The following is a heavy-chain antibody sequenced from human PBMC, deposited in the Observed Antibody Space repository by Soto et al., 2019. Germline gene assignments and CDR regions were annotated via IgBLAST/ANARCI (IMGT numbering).Heavy chain of an antibody. V-gene: IGHV1-8*01. Sequence: ASVKVSCKASGYTFTSYDINWVRQATGQGLEWMGWMNPNSGNTGYAQKFQGRVTMTRNTSISTAYMELSSLRSEDTAVYYCARGYCSGGSCYTGGYYMDVWGKGTTVTVSS. J-gene: IGHJ6*03. D-gene: IGHD2-15*01. CDR3: ARGYCSGGSCYTGGYYMDV. CDR1: GYTFTSYD. CDR2: MNPNSGNT.